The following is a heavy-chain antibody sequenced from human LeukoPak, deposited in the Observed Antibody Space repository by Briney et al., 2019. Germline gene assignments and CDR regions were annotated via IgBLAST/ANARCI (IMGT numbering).Heavy chain of an antibody. CDR1: GGSISSHY. D-gene: IGHD3-3*01. CDR2: IYYSGST. J-gene: IGHJ6*03. V-gene: IGHV4-59*11. Sequence: SETLSLTCTVSGGSISSHYWSWIRQPPGKGLEWIGYIYYSGSTNYNPSLKSRVTISVDTSKNQFSLTLSSVTAPDTAVYFCAKAKGYYDFWSCYFSQAGYMDVRGKGTTVTVSS. CDR3: AKAKGYYDFWSCYFSQAGYMDV.